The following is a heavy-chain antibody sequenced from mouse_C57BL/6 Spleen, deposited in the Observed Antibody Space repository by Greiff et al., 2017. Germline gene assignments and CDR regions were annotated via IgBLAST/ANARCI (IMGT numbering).Heavy chain of an antibody. Sequence: QVQLQQPGAELVKPGASVKMSCKASGYTFTGYWLTWVKQRPGQGLEWIGDIYPGSGSTNYNEKFKSKATLTVDTSSSTAYMQLSSLTSEDSAVYYCARDDYKPKRYYFDYWGQGTTRTVSS. CDR2: IYPGSGST. D-gene: IGHD2-4*01. CDR3: ARDDYKPKRYYFDY. V-gene: IGHV1-55*01. CDR1: GYTFTGYW. J-gene: IGHJ2*01.